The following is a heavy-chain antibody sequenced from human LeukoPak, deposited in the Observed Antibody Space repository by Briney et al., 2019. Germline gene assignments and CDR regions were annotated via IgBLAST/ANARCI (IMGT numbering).Heavy chain of an antibody. CDR3: ARGRRDYYDSSGPFDY. D-gene: IGHD3-22*01. J-gene: IGHJ4*02. V-gene: IGHV4-38-2*02. CDR2: IYHSGST. Sequence: SETLSLTCTVSGYSISSGYYWGWIRQPPGKGVEWIGSIYHSGSTYYNPSLKSRVTISVDTSKNQFSLKLSSVTAADTAVYYCARGRRDYYDSSGPFDYWGQGTLVTVSS. CDR1: GYSISSGYY.